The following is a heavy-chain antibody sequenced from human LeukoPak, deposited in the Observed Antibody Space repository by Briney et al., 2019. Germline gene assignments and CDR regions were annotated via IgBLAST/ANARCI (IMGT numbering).Heavy chain of an antibody. CDR2: ISSSSSYI. J-gene: IGHJ4*02. CDR1: GFTFSSYS. CDR3: ANMRGGYEGYFDY. V-gene: IGHV3-21*01. D-gene: IGHD3-16*01. Sequence: GGSLRLSCAASGFTFSSYSMNWVRQAPGKGLEWVSSISSSSSYIYYADSVKGRFTISRDNAKNSLYLQMNSLRAEDTAVYYCANMRGGYEGYFDYWGQGTLVTVSS.